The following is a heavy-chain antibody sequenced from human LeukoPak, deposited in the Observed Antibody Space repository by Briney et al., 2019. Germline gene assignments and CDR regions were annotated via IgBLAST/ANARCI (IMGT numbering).Heavy chain of an antibody. CDR3: ARGGGVAVAGSFY. CDR1: GYTFTDHY. J-gene: IGHJ4*02. D-gene: IGHD6-19*01. V-gene: IGHV1-2*02. CDR2: VIPNSGGT. Sequence: GASVKVSCKALGYTFTDHYFHWVRQAPGQGLEWMGWVIPNSGGTNYAQKFQGRVTMTRDTSISTAHMELSRLTSDDTAVYYCARGGGVAVAGSFYWGQGTLVTVSA.